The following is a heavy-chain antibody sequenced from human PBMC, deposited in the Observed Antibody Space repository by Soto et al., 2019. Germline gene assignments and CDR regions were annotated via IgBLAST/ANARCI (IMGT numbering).Heavy chain of an antibody. V-gene: IGHV4-31*03. D-gene: IGHD5-18*01. CDR3: AREYTYGSNFFDC. Sequence: QVRLQESGPGLVKPSQTLSLTCTVSGGSISSAAYHWSWIRHHPGKGLEWIGYVSHSGSTYYNPSLKSRVIISVDTSKNPFSLSLTSVTAADTAVYYCAREYTYGSNFFDCWGQGALVTVSS. CDR2: VSHSGST. CDR1: GGSISSAAYH. J-gene: IGHJ4*02.